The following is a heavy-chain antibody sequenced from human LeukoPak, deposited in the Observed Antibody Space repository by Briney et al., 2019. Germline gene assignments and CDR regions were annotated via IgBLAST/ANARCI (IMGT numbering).Heavy chain of an antibody. CDR2: IDPNSGGT. V-gene: IGHV1-2*02. Sequence: ASVKVSCKASGYTFTGYYMHWVRQAPGQGLEWMGWIDPNSGGTNYAQKFQGRVTMTRDTSISTAYMELSRLRSDDTAVYYCARDLQGRYGVGAYNWFDPWGQGTLVTVSS. J-gene: IGHJ5*02. CDR3: ARDLQGRYGVGAYNWFDP. CDR1: GYTFTGYY. D-gene: IGHD1-26*01.